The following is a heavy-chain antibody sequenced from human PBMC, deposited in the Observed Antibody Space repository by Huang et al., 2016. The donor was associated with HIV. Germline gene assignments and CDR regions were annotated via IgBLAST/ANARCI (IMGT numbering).Heavy chain of an antibody. Sequence: EGQLLESGGGLVQAGGSKRLSCAASGCSFSDYAMTWVRQAPVDGLEGFSAIRGSVTTYSRASVKGRFTISRDNSKNTLFLQTNSFRVEDTAVYYCAKIISNWPLYYMDVWGKGTTVTVSS. V-gene: IGHV3-23*01. D-gene: IGHD6-13*01. J-gene: IGHJ6*03. CDR3: AKIISNWPLYYMDV. CDR2: IRGSVTT. CDR1: GCSFSDYA.